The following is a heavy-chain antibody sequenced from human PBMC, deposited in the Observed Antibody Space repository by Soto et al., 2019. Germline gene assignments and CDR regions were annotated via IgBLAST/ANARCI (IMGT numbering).Heavy chain of an antibody. V-gene: IGHV3-23*01. CDR2: ISSGGGHT. CDR1: GFTFSNSA. J-gene: IGHJ4*02. D-gene: IGHD2-21*02. CDR3: AKVQEFCGYNCYTVDS. Sequence: XGSLRLSCAAAGFTFSNSAMSWVRQVPGKGLEWAAGISSGGGHTDYADSVKGRFTISRDNFKDTLYLQMNSLRAEGTALYYCAKVQEFCGYNCYTVDSWGQGALVTVSS.